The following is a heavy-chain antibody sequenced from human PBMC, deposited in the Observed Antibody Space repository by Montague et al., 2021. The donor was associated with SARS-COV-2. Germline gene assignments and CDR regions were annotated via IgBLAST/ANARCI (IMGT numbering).Heavy chain of an antibody. CDR2: ISSSGSTI. Sequence: SLRLSCAASGFTFSSYEMNWVRQAPGKGLEWVSYISSSGSTIYYADSVKGRFTISRDNAENSLYLQMNSLRAEDTAVYYCAPREWELGAFDVWGQGTTVTVSS. J-gene: IGHJ3*01. D-gene: IGHD1-26*01. CDR1: GFTFSSYE. CDR3: APREWELGAFDV. V-gene: IGHV3-48*03.